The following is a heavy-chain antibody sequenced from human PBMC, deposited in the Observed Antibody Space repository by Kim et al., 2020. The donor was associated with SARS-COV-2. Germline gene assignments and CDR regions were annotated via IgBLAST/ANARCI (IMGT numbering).Heavy chain of an antibody. D-gene: IGHD5-18*01. J-gene: IGHJ5*02. CDR3: APSTAMVTGGWFDP. V-gene: IGHV1-24*01. CDR2: FDPEDGET. Sequence: ASVKVSCKVSGYTLTELSMHWVRQAPGKGLEWMGGFDPEDGETIYAQKFQGRVTMTEDTSTDTAYMELSSLRSEDTAVYYCAPSTAMVTGGWFDPWGQGTLVTVSS. CDR1: GYTLTELS.